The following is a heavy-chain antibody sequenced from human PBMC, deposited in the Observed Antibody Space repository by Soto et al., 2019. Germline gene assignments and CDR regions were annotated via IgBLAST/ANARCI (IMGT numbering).Heavy chain of an antibody. Sequence: QVQLQESGPGLVKPSQTLSLTCTVSGGSISSGGYYWSWIHQHPGKGLEWIGYIYYSGSTYYNPSLKSRVTISVDTSKNQFSLKLSSVTAADTAVYYCARAFPAPPPGTSANWFDPWGQGTLVTVSS. V-gene: IGHV4-31*03. D-gene: IGHD2-2*01. CDR2: IYYSGST. CDR3: ARAFPAPPPGTSANWFDP. CDR1: GGSISSGGYY. J-gene: IGHJ5*02.